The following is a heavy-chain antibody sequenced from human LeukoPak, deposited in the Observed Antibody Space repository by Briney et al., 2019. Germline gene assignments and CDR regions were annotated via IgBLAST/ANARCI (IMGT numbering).Heavy chain of an antibody. CDR3: ARDPDYYDPGY. CDR2: TYHSGST. CDR1: GYSISSGYY. J-gene: IGHJ4*02. V-gene: IGHV4-38-2*02. D-gene: IGHD3-22*01. Sequence: NPSETLSLTCTVSGYSISSGYYWAWIRQPPGKGLEWIGSTYHSGSTYYNPSLKSRVTISIDTSKSHFSLNLSSVTAADTAVYFCARDPDYYDPGYWGQGTLVTVSS.